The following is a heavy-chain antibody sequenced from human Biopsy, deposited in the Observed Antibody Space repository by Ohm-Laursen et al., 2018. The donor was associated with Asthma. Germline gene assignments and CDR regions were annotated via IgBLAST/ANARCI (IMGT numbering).Heavy chain of an antibody. Sequence: SLRLSCTASGFSFSNYGMHWVRQAPGKGLDWVAVISFDETNRNYTDSVKGRFTISRDNSRNTLHLEMNSLRAEDTAAYFCAKEVFPGWELRRGPDSWGQGTLVTVSS. D-gene: IGHD1-26*01. CDR2: ISFDETNR. CDR3: AKEVFPGWELRRGPDS. J-gene: IGHJ4*02. CDR1: GFSFSNYG. V-gene: IGHV3-30*18.